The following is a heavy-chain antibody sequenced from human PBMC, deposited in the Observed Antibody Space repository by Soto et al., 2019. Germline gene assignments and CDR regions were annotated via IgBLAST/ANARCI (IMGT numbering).Heavy chain of an antibody. D-gene: IGHD6-19*01. V-gene: IGHV4-31*03. Sequence: QVQLQESGPGLVKPSQTLSLTCTVSGGSISGGGYYWSWIRQHPGKGLEWIGYIYYSGSTYYNPSLKSRVTISVDTSKNQFSLKLRSVTAADTAVYYCARQGIAVAGTSIWGQGTMVTVSS. CDR2: IYYSGST. J-gene: IGHJ3*02. CDR1: GGSISGGGYY. CDR3: ARQGIAVAGTSI.